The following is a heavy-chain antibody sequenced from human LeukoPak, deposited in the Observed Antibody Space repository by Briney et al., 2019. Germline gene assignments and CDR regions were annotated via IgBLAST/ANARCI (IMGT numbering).Heavy chain of an antibody. D-gene: IGHD1-1*01. CDR2: SHNSGNT. Sequence: SETLSLTCTVSGGSISSYYWSWIRQPPGKGLECIGHSHNSGNTNCNPSLKSRVTLSVDTSKNQFSLKLSSVTAADTAVYYCAREGTTGRNLNWFDSWGQGTLVTVSS. CDR1: GGSISSYY. CDR3: AREGTTGRNLNWFDS. J-gene: IGHJ5*01. V-gene: IGHV4-59*01.